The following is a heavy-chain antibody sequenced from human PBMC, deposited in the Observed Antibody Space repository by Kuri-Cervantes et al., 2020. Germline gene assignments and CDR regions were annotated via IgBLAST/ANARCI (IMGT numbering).Heavy chain of an antibody. CDR3: ARAFSNDYVWGSPPAFDI. CDR2: IYYSGST. J-gene: IGHJ3*02. D-gene: IGHD3-16*01. CDR1: GGSVSSGSYY. Sequence: SETLSLTCTVSGGSVSSGSYYWSWIRQPPGKGLEWIGYIYYSGSTNYNPSLKSRVTISVDTSKNQFSLKLSSVTAADTAVYYCARAFSNDYVWGSPPAFDIWGQGTMVTVSS. V-gene: IGHV4-61*01.